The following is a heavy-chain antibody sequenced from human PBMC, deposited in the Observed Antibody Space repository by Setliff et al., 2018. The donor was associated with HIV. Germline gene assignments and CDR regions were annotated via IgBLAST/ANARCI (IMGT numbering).Heavy chain of an antibody. CDR2: INPKSDGT. Sequence: ASVKVSCKASGYSFTDYYIHWVRQAPGQGFEWMGWINPKSDGTNYAQKFQGWITMTRDTSISTAYMELSRLRSDDTAVYYCARGMDYYDTSGYYQYYFDYWGQGTLVTVSS. CDR1: GYSFTDYY. D-gene: IGHD3-22*01. CDR3: ARGMDYYDTSGYYQYYFDY. V-gene: IGHV1-2*04. J-gene: IGHJ4*02.